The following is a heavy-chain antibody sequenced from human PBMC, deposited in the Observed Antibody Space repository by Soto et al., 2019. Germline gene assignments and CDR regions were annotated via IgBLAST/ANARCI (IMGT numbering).Heavy chain of an antibody. Sequence: PGGSLRLSCVASGFTFSSYAMHWVRQAPGKGLEWVAVISYDGSNKYYADSVKGRFTISRDNSKNTLYLQMNSLRAEDTAVYYCARSIVVVTYYFDYWGQGTLVTVSS. D-gene: IGHD3-22*01. CDR3: ARSIVVVTYYFDY. J-gene: IGHJ4*02. CDR2: ISYDGSNK. V-gene: IGHV3-30-3*01. CDR1: GFTFSSYA.